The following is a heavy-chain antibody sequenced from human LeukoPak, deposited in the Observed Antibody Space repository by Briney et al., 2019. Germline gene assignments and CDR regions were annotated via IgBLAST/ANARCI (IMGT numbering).Heavy chain of an antibody. D-gene: IGHD3-10*01. J-gene: IGHJ3*02. V-gene: IGHV3-21*01. CDR2: ISSSSSYI. CDR3: ARESHGSGTDVFDI. CDR1: GFTFSSYS. Sequence: GGSLRLSCAASGFTFSSYSMNWVRQAPGKGLEWVSSISSSSSYIYYADSVKGRFTISRDNAKNSLYLQMNSLRAEDTAVYYCARESHGSGTDVFDIWGQGTMVTVSS.